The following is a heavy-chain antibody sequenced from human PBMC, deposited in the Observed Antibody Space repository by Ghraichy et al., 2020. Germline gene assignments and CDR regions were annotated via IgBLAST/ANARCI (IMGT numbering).Heavy chain of an antibody. D-gene: IGHD3-10*01. CDR1: GGSINNYY. CDR3: ARAPGAGWAVNGFDP. CDR2: IHSRGNT. J-gene: IGHJ5*02. Sequence: SETLSLTCTVSGGSINNYYWTWSRQPPGEGLEWIGHIHSRGNTNYNPSLKSRVSISLDQSNNEFSLSLTSVTAADTAVYYCARAPGAGWAVNGFDPWGQGVLVTVSS. V-gene: IGHV4-59*01.